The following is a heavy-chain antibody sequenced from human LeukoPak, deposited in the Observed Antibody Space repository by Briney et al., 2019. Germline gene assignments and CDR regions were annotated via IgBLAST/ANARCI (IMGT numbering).Heavy chain of an antibody. Sequence: PGGSLRLSCAASGFTFNSYSMNWVRQAPGKGLEWVSYISSSSSTIYYADSVKGRFTISRDNAKNSLYLQMNSLRAEDTAVYYCARDLRTIAAAGTVYFDYWGQGTLVTVSS. CDR3: ARDLRTIAAAGTVYFDY. J-gene: IGHJ4*02. V-gene: IGHV3-48*04. CDR2: ISSSSSTI. D-gene: IGHD6-13*01. CDR1: GFTFNSYS.